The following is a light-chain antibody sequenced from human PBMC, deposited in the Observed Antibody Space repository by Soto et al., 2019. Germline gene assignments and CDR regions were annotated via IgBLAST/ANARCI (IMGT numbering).Light chain of an antibody. J-gene: IGKJ4*01. CDR1: QSLLDSSDNKNY. CDR3: QQFYRYTL. Sequence: DIVMTQSPDSLAVSLGERATINCKSSQSLLDSSDNKNYLAWYQHKPGQPPKLLIYCASTRASGVPDRFSGGGSGTDFTLTISSLQPDDVAVYYCQQFYRYTLFGGGTKVEIK. CDR2: CAS. V-gene: IGKV4-1*01.